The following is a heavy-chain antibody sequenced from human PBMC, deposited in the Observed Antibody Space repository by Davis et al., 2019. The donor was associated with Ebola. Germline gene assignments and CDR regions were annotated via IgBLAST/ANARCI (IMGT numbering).Heavy chain of an antibody. CDR2: IYYSGST. D-gene: IGHD4-23*01. V-gene: IGHV4-39*01. J-gene: IGHJ4*02. CDR1: GGSISSSSYY. Sequence: PSETLSLTCTVSGGSISSSSYYWGWIRQPPGKGLEWIGSIYYSGSTYYNPSLKSRVTISVDTSKNQFSLKLSSVTAADTAVYYCARELRWHFDYWGQGTLVTVSS. CDR3: ARELRWHFDY.